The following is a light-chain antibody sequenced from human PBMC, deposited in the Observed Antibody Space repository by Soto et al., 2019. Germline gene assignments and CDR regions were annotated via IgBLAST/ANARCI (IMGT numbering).Light chain of an antibody. CDR2: EVS. CDR1: SSDVGGYNY. V-gene: IGLV2-8*01. CDR3: SSYAGSTFYV. J-gene: IGLJ1*01. Sequence: QSVLTQPPSGSGSPGQSVTISCTGTSSDVGGYNYVSWYQQHPGKAPKLMIYEVSKRPSGVPDRFSGSKSGNTASLTVSGLQAEDEADYYCSSYAGSTFYVFGTGTKLTVL.